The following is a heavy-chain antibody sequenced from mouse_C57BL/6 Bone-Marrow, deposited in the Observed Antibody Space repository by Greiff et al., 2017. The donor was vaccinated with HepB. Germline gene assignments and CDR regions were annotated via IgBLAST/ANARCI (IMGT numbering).Heavy chain of an antibody. J-gene: IGHJ1*03. Sequence: DVKLQESGPGLVKPSQSLSLTCSVTGYSITSGYYWNWIRQSPGNKLEWMGYISYDGSNNYNPSLKNRISITRDTSKNQFFLKLNSVTTEDTATYYGARVPSYWYFDVWGTGTTVTVSS. V-gene: IGHV3-6*01. CDR3: ARVPSYWYFDV. CDR2: ISYDGSN. CDR1: GYSITSGYY.